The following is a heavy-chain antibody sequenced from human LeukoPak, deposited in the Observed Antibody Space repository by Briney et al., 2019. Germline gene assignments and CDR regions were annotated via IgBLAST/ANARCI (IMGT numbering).Heavy chain of an antibody. CDR2: MSYDGSDK. J-gene: IGHJ4*02. V-gene: IGHV3-30-3*01. Sequence: GGSLRLSCAASGFTFSDYAMHWVRQAPGKGLEWVAVMSYDGSDKYYADSVKGRFTISRDNFKNMLYLQMNSLRPEDTAVYYCARPYYYCSGSYNYSYSWGQGTLVTVSS. CDR3: ARPYYYCSGSYNYSYS. CDR1: GFTFSDYA. D-gene: IGHD3-10*01.